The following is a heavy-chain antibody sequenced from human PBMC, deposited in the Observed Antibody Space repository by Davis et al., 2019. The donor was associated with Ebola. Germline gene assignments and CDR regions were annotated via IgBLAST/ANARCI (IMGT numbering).Heavy chain of an antibody. CDR1: GGSVSSSSYY. V-gene: IGHV4-39*02. D-gene: IGHD6-19*01. CDR2: IYYSGST. Sequence: SETLSLTCPVSGGSVSSSSYYWGWIRQPPGKGLEWIGSIYYSGSTYYNPSLKSRVTISVDTSKNQFSLKLSSVTAADTAVYYCARENGIAVAGTYFYFDYWGQGTLVTVSS. J-gene: IGHJ4*02. CDR3: ARENGIAVAGTYFYFDY.